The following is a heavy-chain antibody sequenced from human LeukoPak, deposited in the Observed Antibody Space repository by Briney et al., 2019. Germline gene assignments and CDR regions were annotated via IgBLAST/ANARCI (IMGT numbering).Heavy chain of an antibody. D-gene: IGHD2-2*01. CDR3: ARYCSSTSCYSDY. J-gene: IGHJ4*02. Sequence: ASVKVSCKASGYTFTGYYMHWVRQAPGPGLEYIGRINPISGGTVYAQKFQGRVTMTRNTSITTASMELTMLTSDDTAVYYCARYCSSTSCYSDYWGQGTLVTVSS. CDR2: INPISGGT. CDR1: GYTFTGYY. V-gene: IGHV1-2*06.